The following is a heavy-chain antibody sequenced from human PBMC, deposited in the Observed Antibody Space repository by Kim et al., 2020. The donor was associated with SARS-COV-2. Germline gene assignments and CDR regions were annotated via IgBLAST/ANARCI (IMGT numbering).Heavy chain of an antibody. V-gene: IGHV1-46*01. J-gene: IGHJ5*02. Sequence: ASVKVSCKASGYTFTSYYMHWVRQAPGQGLEWMGIINPSGGTTTYAQKFQGRVTMTRDTSTSTVYMELSSLRSEDTAVYYCARLSPAAKNWFDPWGQGTLVTVSS. D-gene: IGHD2-2*01. CDR3: ARLSPAAKNWFDP. CDR1: GYTFTSYY. CDR2: INPSGGTT.